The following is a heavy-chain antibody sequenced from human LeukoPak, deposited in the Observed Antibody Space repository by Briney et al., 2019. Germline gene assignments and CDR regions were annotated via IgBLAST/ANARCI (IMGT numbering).Heavy chain of an antibody. J-gene: IGHJ5*02. CDR3: ARDLGLRGVTNWFDP. V-gene: IGHV1-46*02. Sequence: ASVKVSCKAIAYTFNSYLIHWVRQAPGQGLEWMGIIDPSGGSTGYAQKFQGRVTMTRDTSTSTVYMELSSLRSDDTAVYYCARDLGLRGVTNWFDPWGQGTLVTVSS. CDR2: IDPSGGST. D-gene: IGHD3-10*01. CDR1: AYTFNSYL.